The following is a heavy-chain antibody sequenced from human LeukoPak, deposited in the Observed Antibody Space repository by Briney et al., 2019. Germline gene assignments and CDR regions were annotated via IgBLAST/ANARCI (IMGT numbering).Heavy chain of an antibody. CDR1: GFTFSSYE. V-gene: IGHV3-48*03. D-gene: IGHD3-22*01. J-gene: IGHJ3*02. Sequence: GGSLRLSCAASGFTFSSYEMNWVRQAPGKGLEWVSYISSSGSTIYYADSVKGRFTISRDNAKNPLYLQINSLRAEDTAVYYCARTHYYDSSGNAFDIWGQGTMVTVSS. CDR2: ISSSGSTI. CDR3: ARTHYYDSSGNAFDI.